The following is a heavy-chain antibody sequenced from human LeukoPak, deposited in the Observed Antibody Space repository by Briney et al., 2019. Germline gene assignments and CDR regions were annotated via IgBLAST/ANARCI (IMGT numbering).Heavy chain of an antibody. Sequence: PGGSLRLSCAASGFTLSSYEMNWVRQAPGKGLEWVSYISSYGSAIYHADSVKGRFTTSKDNAKNSLYLQMNSLRAGDTAVYYCANSGYPPRDFDYWGQGTLVTVSS. CDR1: GFTLSSYE. J-gene: IGHJ4*02. CDR2: ISSYGSAI. CDR3: ANSGYPPRDFDY. D-gene: IGHD3-22*01. V-gene: IGHV3-48*03.